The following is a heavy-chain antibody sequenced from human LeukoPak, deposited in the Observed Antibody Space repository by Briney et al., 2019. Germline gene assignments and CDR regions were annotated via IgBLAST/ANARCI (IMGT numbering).Heavy chain of an antibody. CDR3: AEVRDSSGWYYFDY. J-gene: IGHJ4*02. Sequence: GGSLRLSCAASGCTFSSYAMSWVRQAPGKGLEWVSAITGSGGSTYHADPVKGRFTISRDDSKNTLYLQMNSLRAEDTAVYYCAEVRDSSGWYYFDYWGQGTQVTVSS. D-gene: IGHD6-19*01. CDR2: ITGSGGST. V-gene: IGHV3-23*01. CDR1: GCTFSSYA.